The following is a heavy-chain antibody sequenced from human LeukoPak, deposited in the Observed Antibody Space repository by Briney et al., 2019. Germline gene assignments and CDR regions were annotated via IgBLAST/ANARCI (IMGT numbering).Heavy chain of an antibody. CDR1: GYSFTSYW. D-gene: IGHD5-18*01. J-gene: IGHJ4*02. V-gene: IGHV5-51*01. CDR2: IDPSDSET. Sequence: GESLKISCKASGYSFTSYWIAWVRQMPAKGLEWMGIIDPSDSETRYTPSFQGQVTISVDKSLTTADLQWNSLKASDTAMYYCARQTAMGRSGDYWGQGTVVTVSS. CDR3: ARQTAMGRSGDY.